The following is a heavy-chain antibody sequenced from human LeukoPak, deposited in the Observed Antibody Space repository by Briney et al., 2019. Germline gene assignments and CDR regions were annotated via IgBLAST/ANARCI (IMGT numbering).Heavy chain of an antibody. CDR1: GFTFSSYA. Sequence: GGSLRLSCAASGFTFSSYAMHWVRQAPGKGLEWVAVISYDGSNKYYADSVKGRFTISRDNSKNTPYLQMNSLRAVDTAVYYCARDSLSTWIQLWLEGWGQGTLVTVSS. CDR2: ISYDGSNK. CDR3: ARDSLSTWIQLWLEG. D-gene: IGHD5-18*01. J-gene: IGHJ4*02. V-gene: IGHV3-30-3*01.